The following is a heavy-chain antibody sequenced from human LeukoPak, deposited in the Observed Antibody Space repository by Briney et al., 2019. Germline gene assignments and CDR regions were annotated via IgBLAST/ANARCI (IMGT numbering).Heavy chain of an antibody. CDR2: ISSDGTYT. CDR1: GFTFSSYF. V-gene: IGHV3-74*03. CDR3: ARVRVTGYSNFAY. D-gene: IGHD3-9*01. Sequence: GGSLRLSCAASGFTFSSYFMHWVRQAPGKGLDWVSRISSDGTYTEYADSVKGRFTISRDNSKNTVYLQMSSLRAEDTAVYYCARVRVTGYSNFAYWGQGTLVTVSS. J-gene: IGHJ4*02.